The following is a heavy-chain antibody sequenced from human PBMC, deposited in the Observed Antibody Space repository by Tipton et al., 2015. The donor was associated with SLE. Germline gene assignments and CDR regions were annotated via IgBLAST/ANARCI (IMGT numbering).Heavy chain of an antibody. J-gene: IGHJ5*02. Sequence: TLSLTCTVSGGSISSSSYYWGWIRQPPGKGLEWIGSIYYSGSTYYNPSLKSRVTISVDTSKNQFSLKLSSVTAADTAVYYCAVQVGATGGDWFDPWGQGTLVTVSS. CDR1: GGSISSSSYY. CDR3: AVQVGATGGDWFDP. V-gene: IGHV4-39*07. CDR2: IYYSGST. D-gene: IGHD1-26*01.